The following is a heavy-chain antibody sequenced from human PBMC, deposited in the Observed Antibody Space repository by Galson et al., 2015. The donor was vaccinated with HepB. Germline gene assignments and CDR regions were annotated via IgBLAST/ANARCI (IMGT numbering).Heavy chain of an antibody. V-gene: IGHV3-21*01. J-gene: IGHJ3*02. CDR3: AGSRFGLVTHEAFDI. Sequence: SLRLSCAGSGFKFSSFGMNWVRRAPGKRLEWVSSISSSSRNIYYADSVKGRFTISRDNAKNSLHLQMDSLRVEDTAVYYCAGSRFGLVTHEAFDIWGQGTLVTVSS. D-gene: IGHD3/OR15-3a*01. CDR1: GFKFSSFG. CDR2: ISSSSRNI.